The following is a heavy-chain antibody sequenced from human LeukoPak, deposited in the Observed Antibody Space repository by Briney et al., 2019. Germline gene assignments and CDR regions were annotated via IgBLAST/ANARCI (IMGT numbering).Heavy chain of an antibody. D-gene: IGHD3-3*01. CDR3: ARASKLRFLEWLKVPCWFDH. J-gene: IGHJ5*02. V-gene: IGHV1-46*01. CDR2: INPSGGST. CDR1: GYTFTSYY. Sequence: ASVKVSCKASGYTFTSYYMHWVRQAPGQGLEWMGIINPSGGSTSYAQKFQGRVTMTRDTSTSTVYMELSSLRSEDTAVYYCARASKLRFLEWLKVPCWFDHWGQGTLVTVSS.